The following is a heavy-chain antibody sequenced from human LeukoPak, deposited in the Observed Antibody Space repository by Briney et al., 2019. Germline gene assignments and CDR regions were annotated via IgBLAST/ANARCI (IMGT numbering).Heavy chain of an antibody. Sequence: ASVKVSCKVSGYSLTELSLHWVRQAPGKGLEWMGGLDPADGEMIYTQMFQGRITMTDDSSTDTAYMEMSSLRSDDTAVYYCATGRTKWDLLNYWGQGTLVTVSS. CDR2: LDPADGEM. J-gene: IGHJ4*02. CDR1: GYSLTELS. V-gene: IGHV1-24*01. D-gene: IGHD1-26*01. CDR3: ATGRTKWDLLNY.